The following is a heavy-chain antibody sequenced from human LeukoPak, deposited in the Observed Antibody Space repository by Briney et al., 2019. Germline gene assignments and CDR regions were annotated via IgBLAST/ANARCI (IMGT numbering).Heavy chain of an antibody. CDR3: AKDPNYYGSGSYYTY. J-gene: IGHJ4*02. D-gene: IGHD3-10*01. CDR1: GFTFSSYA. Sequence: GSLRLSCAASGFTFSSYAMSWVRQAPGKGLEWVSAISGSGGSTYYADSVKGRFTISRDNSKNTLYLQMNSLRAEDTAVYYCAKDPNYYGSGSYYTYWGQGTLVTVSS. V-gene: IGHV3-23*01. CDR2: ISGSGGST.